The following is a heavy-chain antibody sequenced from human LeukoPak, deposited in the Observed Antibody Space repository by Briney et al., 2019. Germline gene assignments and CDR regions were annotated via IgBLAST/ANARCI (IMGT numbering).Heavy chain of an antibody. J-gene: IGHJ4*02. D-gene: IGHD5-12*01. CDR2: INQDGSEE. Sequence: GGSLRLSCAASGFTFSNYWMTWVRQAPGKGLEWVAHINQDGSEEHYMDSVKARFTISRDNAKNSLSLQMNSVRAEDTAVYYCVRDGGVSGYDLLDYWGQGTFVTVSS. V-gene: IGHV3-7*01. CDR1: GFTFSNYW. CDR3: VRDGGVSGYDLLDY.